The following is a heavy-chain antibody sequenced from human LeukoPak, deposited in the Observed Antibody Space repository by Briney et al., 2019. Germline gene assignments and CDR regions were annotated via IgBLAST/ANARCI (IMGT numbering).Heavy chain of an antibody. D-gene: IGHD2-2*01. CDR3: ARDSGYCSSTGCYVHYFDY. CDR1: GFTFNSYS. CDR2: ISSSSGYI. J-gene: IGHJ4*02. Sequence: GGSLRLSCAASGFTFNSYSMNWVRQTPGKGLEWVSSISSSSGYINYADSVKGRFTVSRDNAKNSLYLQMNSLRAEDTAAYYCARDSGYCSSTGCYVHYFDYWGQGTLVTVSS. V-gene: IGHV3-21*01.